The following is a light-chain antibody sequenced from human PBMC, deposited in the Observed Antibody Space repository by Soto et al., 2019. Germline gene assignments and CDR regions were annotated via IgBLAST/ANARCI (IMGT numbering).Light chain of an antibody. CDR1: QSVSRY. J-gene: IGKJ4*01. Sequence: EIVLTQSPATLSLSPGERATVSCRASQSVSRYLAWYQQKPGQAPRLLIYDASNRATGIPARFSGSGSGTDVTLTISSLEPEDFAVYYCQQRSNWPPKLTFGGGTKVEI. CDR2: DAS. V-gene: IGKV3-11*01. CDR3: QQRSNWPPKLT.